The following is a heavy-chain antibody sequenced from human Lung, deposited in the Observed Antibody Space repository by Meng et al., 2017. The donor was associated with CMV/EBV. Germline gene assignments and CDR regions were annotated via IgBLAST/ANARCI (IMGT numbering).Heavy chain of an antibody. Sequence: QIPVEESGPTLVTPTQPFTLTCSFSGFSLSTRGVGVGCFRQPPGKALGWLALIYSDDDQRYSPSLKSRLTITKDTSNNQVVLTMTNMDPVDTATYYCAHESSGTYFDYWGQGTLVTVSS. CDR1: GFSLSTRGVG. J-gene: IGHJ4*02. CDR3: AHESSGTYFDY. V-gene: IGHV2-5*02. CDR2: IYSDDDQ. D-gene: IGHD3-22*01.